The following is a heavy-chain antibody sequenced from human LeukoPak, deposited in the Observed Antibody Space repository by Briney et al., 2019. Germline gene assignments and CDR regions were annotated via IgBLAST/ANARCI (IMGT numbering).Heavy chain of an antibody. D-gene: IGHD1-26*01. CDR2: INPNSGGT. Sequence: ASVKVSCKASGYTFTGYYMHWVRQAPGQGLEWMGRINPNSGGTNYAQKFQGRVTMTRDTSISTAYMELSRLRSDDTAVYYCAMTRYSGSQIDYWGQGTLVTVSS. J-gene: IGHJ4*02. CDR3: AMTRYSGSQIDY. V-gene: IGHV1-2*06. CDR1: GYTFTGYY.